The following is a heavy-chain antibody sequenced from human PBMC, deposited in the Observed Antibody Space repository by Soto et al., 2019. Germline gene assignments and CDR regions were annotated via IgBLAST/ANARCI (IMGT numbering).Heavy chain of an antibody. J-gene: IGHJ4*02. CDR1: GYIFTAYS. Sequence: GASVKVSCKASGYIFTAYSMHWVRQAPGQGLEWVGWFNPNSGDTIYAQKFQGRVTLTRDTSISTAYMELYSLRSDDTAVYYCAREASSVISLDYWGRGTLVTVSS. D-gene: IGHD2-21*01. CDR3: AREASSVISLDY. CDR2: FNPNSGDT. V-gene: IGHV1-2*02.